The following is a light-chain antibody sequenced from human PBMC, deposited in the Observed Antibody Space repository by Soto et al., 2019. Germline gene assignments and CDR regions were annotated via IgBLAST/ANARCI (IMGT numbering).Light chain of an antibody. CDR3: QQTYRFPLT. J-gene: IGKJ4*01. CDR2: VAS. V-gene: IGKV1-39*01. Sequence: DIEITQSPASLSTSVGNRVNITCRAGQTVMSYLHWYQQKSGQAPNLLIYVASYLHSGVPSRFSGSGSGTEFTLTITNVQPEDSATYFCQQTYRFPLTFGGGTKVDIK. CDR1: QTVMSY.